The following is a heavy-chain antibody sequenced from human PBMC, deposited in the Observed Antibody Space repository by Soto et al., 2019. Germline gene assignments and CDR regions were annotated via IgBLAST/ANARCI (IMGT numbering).Heavy chain of an antibody. CDR3: ARYLIAVPGGVDYYSVMDV. J-gene: IGHJ6*02. D-gene: IGHD6-19*01. Sequence: CEAAGYTFSSHDTKWVRQATEQGLQWIGWMNPNSGNTGYAQKFQGRVTMTRNTSISTAYMELSSLRSEDTAVYYWARYLIAVPGGVDYYSVMDVWVQGTTVTVSS. CDR2: MNPNSGNT. CDR1: GYTFSSHD. V-gene: IGHV1-8*02.